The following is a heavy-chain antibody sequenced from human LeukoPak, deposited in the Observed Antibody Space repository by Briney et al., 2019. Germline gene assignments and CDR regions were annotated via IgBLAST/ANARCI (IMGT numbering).Heavy chain of an antibody. CDR3: ARDGGGCSGGSCYSTWFDP. CDR1: GGSFSGYY. CDR2: INHSGST. D-gene: IGHD2-15*01. V-gene: IGHV4-34*01. Sequence: SETLSLTCAVYGGSFSGYYWSWIRQPPGKGLEWIGEINHSGSTNYNPSLKSRVTISVDTSKNQFSLKLSSVTAADTAVYYCARDGGGCSGGSCYSTWFDPWGQGTLVTVSS. J-gene: IGHJ5*02.